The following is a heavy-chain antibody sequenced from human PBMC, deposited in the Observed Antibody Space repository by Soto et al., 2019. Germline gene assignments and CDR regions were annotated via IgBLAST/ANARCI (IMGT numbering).Heavy chain of an antibody. CDR1: GDSISSSTW. CDR3: ARAVRGSYYDY. J-gene: IGHJ4*02. D-gene: IGHD1-26*01. V-gene: IGHV4-4*02. Sequence: PSETLSLTCAVSGDSISSSTWWTWVRQPPGKGLEWIGEIYHSGTTNYNPSLKSRVTISVDKSKNQFSLKLSSVTAADTAVYYCARAVRGSYYDYWGQGTLVTVSS. CDR2: IYHSGTT.